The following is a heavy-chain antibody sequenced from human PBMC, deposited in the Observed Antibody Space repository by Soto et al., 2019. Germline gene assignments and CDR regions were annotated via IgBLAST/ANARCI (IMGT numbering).Heavy chain of an antibody. CDR1: GFTFSSYG. D-gene: IGHD3-3*01. J-gene: IGHJ6*03. Sequence: PGGSLRLSCAASGFTFSSYGMHWVRQAPGKGLEWVAVISYDGSNKYYADSVKGRFTISRDKSKNTLYLQMNSLRAEDTAVYYCAKDFSPYYDFWSGYYGFDYMDVWGKGTTVTVSS. CDR3: AKDFSPYYDFWSGYYGFDYMDV. V-gene: IGHV3-30*18. CDR2: ISYDGSNK.